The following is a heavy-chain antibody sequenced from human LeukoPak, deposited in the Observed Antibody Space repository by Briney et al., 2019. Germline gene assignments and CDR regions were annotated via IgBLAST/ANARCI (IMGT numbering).Heavy chain of an antibody. Sequence: GGSLRLSCAASGFTFSDYSMHWVRQAPGKGLNWVAFIRYDGNNKYYADSVKGRFTISGDNSMDTLYLQMNSLRPEDTAVYHCARTNAYSGSYADAFDIWGRGTMVTVSS. D-gene: IGHD1-26*01. CDR3: ARTNAYSGSYADAFDI. V-gene: IGHV3-30*02. J-gene: IGHJ3*02. CDR2: IRYDGNNK. CDR1: GFTFSDYS.